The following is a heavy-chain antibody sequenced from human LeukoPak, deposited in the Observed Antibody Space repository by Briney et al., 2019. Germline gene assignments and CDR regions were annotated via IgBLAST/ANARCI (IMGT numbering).Heavy chain of an antibody. V-gene: IGHV1-18*01. CDR1: GYTFTSYG. D-gene: IGHD2-2*01. CDR2: ISAYNGNT. CDR3: ARDDIVVVPAAMGVYYYGTDV. J-gene: IGHJ6*02. Sequence: ASVKVSCKASGYTFTSYGISWVRQAPGQGLEWMGWISAYNGNTNYAQKLQGRVTMTTDTSTSTAYMELRSLRSDDTAAYYCARDDIVVVPAAMGVYYYGTDVWGQGTTVTVSS.